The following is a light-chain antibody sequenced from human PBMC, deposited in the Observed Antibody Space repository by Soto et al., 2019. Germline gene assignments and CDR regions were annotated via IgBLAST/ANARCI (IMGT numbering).Light chain of an antibody. V-gene: IGKV1-27*01. J-gene: IGKJ2*01. CDR1: RDISSS. CDR2: AAS. CDR3: KKYNSAPNP. Sequence: DVQMTQSPSSLSASVGDRVTITCRASRDISSSLAWYQQKPGKVPKLLIYAASTLHAGVQSRFSGSGSGTFFTLPTNTLQPEDVATYYCKKYNSAPNPLGGGPRLEIK.